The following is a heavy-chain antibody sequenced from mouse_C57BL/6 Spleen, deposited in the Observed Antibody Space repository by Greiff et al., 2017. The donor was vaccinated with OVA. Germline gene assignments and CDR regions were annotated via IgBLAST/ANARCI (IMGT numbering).Heavy chain of an antibody. CDR3: ARWGGQLRLREED. CDR2: IDPSDSYT. D-gene: IGHD3-2*02. CDR1: GYTFTSYW. V-gene: IGHV1-50*01. J-gene: IGHJ4*01. Sequence: QVQLQQPGAELVKPGASVKLSCKASGYTFTSYWMQWVKQRPGQGLEWIGEIDPSDSYTNYTQKFKGKATLTVDTASTTAYMQLSSLTSEDAAVYYCARWGGQLRLREEDWGQGTSVTVAS.